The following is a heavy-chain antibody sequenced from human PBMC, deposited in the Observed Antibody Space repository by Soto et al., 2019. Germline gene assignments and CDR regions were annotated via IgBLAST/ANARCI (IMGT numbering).Heavy chain of an antibody. V-gene: IGHV3-64*01. CDR3: ARGRVEDSSGWATYFAY. Sequence: PGGSLRLSCAASGFTFSGYSMFWVRQAPGKGLEYVSAINTNGVNTFYAKSVKGRFTISRDNSKNTMYLQMGSLRAEDMAVYYCARGRVEDSSGWATYFAYWGQGTLVTVSS. D-gene: IGHD6-19*01. CDR2: INTNGVNT. CDR1: GFTFSGYS. J-gene: IGHJ4*02.